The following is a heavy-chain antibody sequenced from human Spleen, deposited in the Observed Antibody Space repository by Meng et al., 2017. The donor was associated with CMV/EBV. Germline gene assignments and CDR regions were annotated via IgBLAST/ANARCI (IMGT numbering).Heavy chain of an antibody. CDR2: SGTTAGGT. CDR3: AKYSAVGGRLYYFDY. V-gene: IGHV3-23*01. J-gene: IGHJ4*02. Sequence: GGSLRLSCAASGLTFSSYGMSWVRQAPGKGLEWVSASGTTAGGTYYADSVKSRFTISRDNAKKTLYLQTNSLIAEDSAVYYCAKYSAVGGRLYYFDYWGQGTLVTVSS. D-gene: IGHD2-21*01. CDR1: GLTFSSYG.